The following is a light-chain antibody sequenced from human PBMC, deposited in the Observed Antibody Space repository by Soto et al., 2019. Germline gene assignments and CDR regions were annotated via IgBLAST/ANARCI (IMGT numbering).Light chain of an antibody. CDR3: QHYNSYSEA. V-gene: IGKV1-39*01. CDR1: QSIRSY. J-gene: IGKJ1*01. Sequence: DIQMTQSPSSLSASVGDRVTITCRASQSIRSYLNWYQQKPGKAPKVLIYAASRLQSGVPSRFSGSGSGTDFTLTISSLQPDDFATYYCQHYNSYSEAFGQGTKVDIK. CDR2: AAS.